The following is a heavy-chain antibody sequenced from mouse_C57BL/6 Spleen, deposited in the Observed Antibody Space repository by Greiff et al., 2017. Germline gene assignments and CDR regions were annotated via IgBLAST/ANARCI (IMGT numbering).Heavy chain of an antibody. J-gene: IGHJ1*03. CDR2: INPNNGGT. D-gene: IGHD1-1*01. CDR1: GYTFTDYN. CDR3: ARSCYYYGSRKRYFDV. V-gene: IGHV1-18*01. Sequence: EVQGVESGPELVKPGASVKIPCKASGYTFTDYNMDWVKQSHGKSLEWIGDINPNNGGTIYNQKFKGKATLTVDKSSSTAYMELRSLTSEDTAVYYCARSCYYYGSRKRYFDVWGTGTTVTVSS.